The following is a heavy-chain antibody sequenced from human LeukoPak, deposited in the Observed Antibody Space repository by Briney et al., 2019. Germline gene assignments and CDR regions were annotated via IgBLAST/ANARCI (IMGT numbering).Heavy chain of an antibody. CDR2: ISGGGDNT. Sequence: GGSLRLSCAASGFIFSNYAISWVRQAPGKGLEWVSAISGGGDNTYYADSVKGRFSTSRDNSENSLYLQMNSLRAEDTAVYYCVRGVSISSSWYNDIWGQGTMVTVSS. J-gene: IGHJ3*02. V-gene: IGHV3-23*01. CDR3: VRGVSISSSWYNDI. CDR1: GFIFSNYA. D-gene: IGHD6-13*01.